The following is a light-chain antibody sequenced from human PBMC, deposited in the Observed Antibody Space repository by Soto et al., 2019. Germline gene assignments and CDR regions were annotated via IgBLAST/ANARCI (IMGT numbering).Light chain of an antibody. J-gene: IGKJ5*01. CDR1: QSVSTF. CDR2: NAS. Sequence: EIVLTQSPGTLSLSPGERATLSCRASQSVSTFLAWFQQKPGQPPRLLIYNASNRTTGIPARFSGSGSGTDFTLTISSLEPEDFAVYYCQQRGDWPPITFGQGTRLENK. CDR3: QQRGDWPPIT. V-gene: IGKV3-11*01.